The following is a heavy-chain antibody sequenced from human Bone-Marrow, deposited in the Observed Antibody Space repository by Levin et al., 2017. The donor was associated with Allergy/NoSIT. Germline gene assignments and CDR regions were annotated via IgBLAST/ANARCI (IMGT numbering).Heavy chain of an antibody. CDR1: GFTFTSYP. D-gene: IGHD1-14*01. Sequence: GESLKISCAASGFTFTSYPMSWVRQSPGKGLEWVAAISATGQNTFYADSLKGRVTISRDFSKKTLLREKRRWRAEDTAVYYGAREDLGKLDSWGQGTLVTVSS. CDR2: ISATGQNT. J-gene: IGHJ4*02. CDR3: AREDLGKLDS. V-gene: IGHV3-23*01.